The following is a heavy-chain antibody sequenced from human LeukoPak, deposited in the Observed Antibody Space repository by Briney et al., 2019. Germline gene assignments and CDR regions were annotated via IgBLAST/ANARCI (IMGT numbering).Heavy chain of an antibody. CDR3: ARLDDYTLDY. V-gene: IGHV5-51*01. D-gene: IGHD4-11*01. Sequence: GESLKISCKGSGYSFTTYWIGWVRRMPGKGLEWMGIIYPDDSDTRSSPSFRGQVTISADKSISTAYLQWSSLKASDSAMYYCARLDDYTLDYWGQGTQVTVSS. J-gene: IGHJ4*02. CDR2: IYPDDSDT. CDR1: GYSFTTYW.